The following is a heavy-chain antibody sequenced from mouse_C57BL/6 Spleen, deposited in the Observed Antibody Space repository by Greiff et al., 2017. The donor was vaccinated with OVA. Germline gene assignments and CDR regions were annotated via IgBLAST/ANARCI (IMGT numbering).Heavy chain of an antibody. CDR3: ARQGNPYFDY. V-gene: IGHV1-69*01. D-gene: IGHD2-1*01. CDR2: IDPSDSYT. Sequence: QVQLQQPGAELVMPGASVKLSCKASGYTFTSYWMHWVKQRPGQGLEWIGEIDPSDSYTNYNQKFKGKSTLTVDKSSSTAYMQLSSLTSEDSAVYYCARQGNPYFDYWGQGTTLTVSS. CDR1: GYTFTSYW. J-gene: IGHJ2*01.